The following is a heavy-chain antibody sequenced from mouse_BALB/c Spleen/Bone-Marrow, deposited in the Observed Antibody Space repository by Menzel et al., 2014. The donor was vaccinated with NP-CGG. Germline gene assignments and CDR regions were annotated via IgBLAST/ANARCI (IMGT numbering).Heavy chain of an antibody. J-gene: IGHJ3*01. V-gene: IGHV1-74*01. Sequence: VQLQQSGAELVRPGASVKLSCRTSGYTFTGYWMNWVKQRPEQGLEWIGRIDPYDSETHCNQTFKVKAILTVDKSSSTAYMQLSSLTSEDSAVYYCAYGSSFGFAYWGQGTLVTVSA. D-gene: IGHD1-1*01. CDR1: GYTFTGYW. CDR2: IDPYDSET. CDR3: AYGSSFGFAY.